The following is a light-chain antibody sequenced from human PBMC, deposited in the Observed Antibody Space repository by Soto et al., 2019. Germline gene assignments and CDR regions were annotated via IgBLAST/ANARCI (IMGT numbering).Light chain of an antibody. J-gene: IGLJ1*01. CDR1: SSDVGGYNY. V-gene: IGLV2-8*01. CDR2: EVS. Sequence: QSALTQPPSASGSPGQSVTISCTGTSSDVGGYNYVSWYQQHPGKAPELMIYEVSKRPSGVPDRFSGSKSGNTASLTVSGLQAEDEADYYCISYAGSNLLYVFGTGNKVTVL. CDR3: ISYAGSNLLYV.